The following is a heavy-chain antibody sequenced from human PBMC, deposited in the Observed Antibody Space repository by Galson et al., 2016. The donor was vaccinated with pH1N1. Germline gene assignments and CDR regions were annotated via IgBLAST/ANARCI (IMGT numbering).Heavy chain of an antibody. CDR2: ISSSSSYI. D-gene: IGHD1-7*01. CDR3: ARDQAIELSDAFDI. V-gene: IGHV3-21*01. CDR1: GFTFSRYS. Sequence: SLRLSCAASGFTFSRYSMNWVRQAPGKGLEWVSSISSSSSYIYYADSVKGRFTISRDNAKNSLYLQMNSLRAEDTAVYYCARDQAIELSDAFDIWGQGTRVTVSS. J-gene: IGHJ3*02.